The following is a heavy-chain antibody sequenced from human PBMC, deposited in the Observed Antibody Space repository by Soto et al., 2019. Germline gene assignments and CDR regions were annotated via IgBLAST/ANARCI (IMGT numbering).Heavy chain of an antibody. Sequence: PGGCLRLSCSASGFTFQSYAFYWVRQAPGKGLECVADISRDGSKKYHAVSVRGRFTISRDNSKNTLFLQMDSLRIDDTAVYYCARDGGYSLDSWGQGILVTVS. CDR1: GFTFQSYA. CDR2: ISRDGSKK. D-gene: IGHD3-16*01. CDR3: ARDGGYSLDS. V-gene: IGHV3-30*03. J-gene: IGHJ4*02.